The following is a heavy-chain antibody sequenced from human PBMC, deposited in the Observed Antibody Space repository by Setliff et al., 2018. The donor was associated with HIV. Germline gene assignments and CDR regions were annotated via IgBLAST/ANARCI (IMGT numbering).Heavy chain of an antibody. V-gene: IGHV4-39*01. J-gene: IGHJ5*02. CDR2: IHYNGRT. CDR3: ARYTSKLDWFDP. D-gene: IGHD2-2*02. CDR1: GDSITNDDYY. Sequence: SETLSLTCTVSGDSITNDDYYWGWIRQPPGKGLEWIAIIHYNGRTYYDPSLESRVTIFVDTSKTQFYLKLRSVTASDTAVYYCARYTSKLDWFDPWGQGTLVTVSS.